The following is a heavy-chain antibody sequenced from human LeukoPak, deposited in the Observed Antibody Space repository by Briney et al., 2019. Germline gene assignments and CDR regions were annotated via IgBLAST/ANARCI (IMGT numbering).Heavy chain of an antibody. D-gene: IGHD5-18*01. J-gene: IGHJ4*02. CDR3: ARSLRNGYSYGYIDY. V-gene: IGHV4-34*01. CDR1: GGSFSGYY. Sequence: SETLSLTCAVYGGSFSGYYWSWLRQPPGKGLEWIGEINHSGSTNYNPSLKSRVTISVDTSKNQFSLKLSSVTAADTAVYYCARSLRNGYSYGYIDYWGQGTLVTVSS. CDR2: INHSGST.